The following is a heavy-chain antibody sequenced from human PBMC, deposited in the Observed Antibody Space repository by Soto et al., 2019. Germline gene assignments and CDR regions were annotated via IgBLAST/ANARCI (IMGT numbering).Heavy chain of an antibody. V-gene: IGHV4-34*01. CDR1: GGSFSGYY. D-gene: IGHD1-26*01. J-gene: IGHJ6*02. Sequence: SETLSLTCAVYGGSFSGYYWSWIRQPPGKRLEWIGEINHSGSTNYNPSLKSRVTISVDTSKNQFSLKLSSVTAADTAVYYCARVRIVAGRTLGHYYYYGMDVWGQGTTVTVSS. CDR3: ARVRIVAGRTLGHYYYYGMDV. CDR2: INHSGST.